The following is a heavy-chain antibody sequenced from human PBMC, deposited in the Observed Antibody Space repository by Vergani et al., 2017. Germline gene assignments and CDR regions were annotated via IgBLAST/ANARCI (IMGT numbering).Heavy chain of an antibody. CDR2: IYYSGST. V-gene: IGHV4-39*01. J-gene: IGHJ6*02. CDR3: ARHLAYCGGDCYPYYYGMDV. Sequence: QLQLQESGPGLVKPSETLSLTCTVSGGSISSSSYYWGWIRQPPGKGLEWIGSIYYSGSTYYNPSLKSRFTISVDTSKNQFSLKLSSVTAAETAVYYCARHLAYCGGDCYPYYYGMDVWDQGTTVTVSS. D-gene: IGHD2-21*02. CDR1: GGSISSSSYY.